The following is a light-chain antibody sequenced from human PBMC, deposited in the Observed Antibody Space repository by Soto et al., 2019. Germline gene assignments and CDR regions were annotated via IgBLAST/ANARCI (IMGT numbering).Light chain of an antibody. CDR1: QSVLYSSNNKNY. J-gene: IGKJ3*01. CDR2: WAS. V-gene: IGKV4-1*01. CDR3: QQYHSSPCT. Sequence: DIVMTQSPDSLAVSLGERATINCKSSQSVLYSSNNKNYLAWYQQKPGQPPKLLIYWASTRESGVPDRFSGSGSGTDFTLTISSLQAEDVALYYCQQYHSSPCTFGPGTKVDIK.